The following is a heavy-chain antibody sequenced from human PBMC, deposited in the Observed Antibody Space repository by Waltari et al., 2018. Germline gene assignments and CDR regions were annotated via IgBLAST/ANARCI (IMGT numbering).Heavy chain of an antibody. CDR1: GFTFSSYS. CDR3: AREGGYSSGWGDYFDY. V-gene: IGHV3-21*01. J-gene: IGHJ4*02. Sequence: EVQLVESGGGLVKPGGSLRLSCAASGFTFSSYSMNWVRQAPGKGLEGVAIISSSSSYIYYEDSVKGRFTISRDNAKNSLYLQMNSLRAEDTAVYYCAREGGYSSGWGDYFDYWGQGTLVTVSS. CDR2: ISSSSSYI. D-gene: IGHD6-19*01.